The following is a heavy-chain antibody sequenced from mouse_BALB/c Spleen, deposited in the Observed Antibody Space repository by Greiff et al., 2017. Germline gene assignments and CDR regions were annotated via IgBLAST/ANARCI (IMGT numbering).Heavy chain of an antibody. D-gene: IGHD2-4*01. CDR1: GYTFSSYW. CDR3: ARGGSTMITEDFAY. J-gene: IGHJ3*01. V-gene: IGHV1-9*01. CDR2: ILPGSGST. Sequence: VQLQQSGAELMKPGASVKISCKATGYTFSSYWTEWVKQRPGHGLEWIGEILPGSGSTNYNEKFKGKATFTADTSSNTAYMQLSSLTSEDSAVYYCARGGSTMITEDFAYWGQGTLVTVSA.